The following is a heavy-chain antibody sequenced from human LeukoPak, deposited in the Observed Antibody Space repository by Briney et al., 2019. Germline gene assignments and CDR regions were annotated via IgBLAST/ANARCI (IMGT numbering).Heavy chain of an antibody. Sequence: GGSLRLSCAASGFTFSSYAMSWVRQAPGKGLEWVSAISGSGGSTYYADSVKGRFTISRDNAKNSLYLQMDSLRVEDTAVYYCARDPPSRGTRYFDYWGQGILVTVSS. V-gene: IGHV3-23*01. CDR2: ISGSGGST. CDR3: ARDPPSRGTRYFDY. D-gene: IGHD3-16*01. CDR1: GFTFSSYA. J-gene: IGHJ4*02.